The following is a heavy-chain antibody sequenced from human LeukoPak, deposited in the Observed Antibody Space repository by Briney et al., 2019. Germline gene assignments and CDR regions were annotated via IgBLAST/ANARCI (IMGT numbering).Heavy chain of an antibody. CDR2: ISSSSSYI. CDR1: GFTFSSYS. J-gene: IGHJ4*02. D-gene: IGHD5-18*01. CDR3: ATARTSLYSYGVDY. V-gene: IGHV3-21*01. Sequence: PGGSLRLSCAASGFTFSSYSMNWVRQAPGKGLEWVSSISSSSSYIYYADSVKGRFTISRDNAKNSLYLQMNSLRAEDTAVYYCATARTSLYSYGVDYWGQGTLVTVSS.